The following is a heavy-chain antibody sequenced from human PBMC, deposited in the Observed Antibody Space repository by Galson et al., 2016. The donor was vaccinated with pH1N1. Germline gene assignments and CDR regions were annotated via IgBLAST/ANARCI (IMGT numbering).Heavy chain of an antibody. V-gene: IGHV4-4*07. J-gene: IGHJ5*02. D-gene: IGHD3-10*01. CDR2: IYSSGST. CDR3: ARQEWFGELGGWFDP. CDR1: GGSISSYY. Sequence: SETLSLTCTVSGGSISSYYWSWIRQPAGKGLEWIGRIYSSGSTNYNPSLKSRVTISVDTSKNQFSLKLNSVTAADTAVYYCARQEWFGELGGWFDPWGQGTLVTVSS.